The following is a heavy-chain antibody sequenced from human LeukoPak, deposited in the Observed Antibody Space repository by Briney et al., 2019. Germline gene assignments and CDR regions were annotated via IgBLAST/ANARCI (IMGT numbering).Heavy chain of an antibody. CDR1: GGFITTSSFY. V-gene: IGHV4-39*07. Sequence: SETLSLTCTVSGGFITTSSFYWGWIRQPPGKGLEWIGSINYSGTTYYNPSLKSRVTISVDTSKNQFSLKLSSVTAADTAVYYCARKLRDAPFDYWGQGTLVTVSS. D-gene: IGHD4-17*01. J-gene: IGHJ4*02. CDR3: ARKLRDAPFDY. CDR2: INYSGTT.